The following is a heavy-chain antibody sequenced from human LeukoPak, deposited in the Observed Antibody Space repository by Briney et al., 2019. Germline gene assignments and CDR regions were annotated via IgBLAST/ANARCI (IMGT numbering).Heavy chain of an antibody. CDR3: VRILGYCSSTNCFAYFNH. J-gene: IGHJ1*01. D-gene: IGHD2-2*01. CDR2: IYYSWST. V-gene: IGHV4-59*01. CDR1: GGSISIYY. Sequence: SETLSLTCTVCGGSISIYYWLWIREPPGKGLEGIRYIYYSWSTNYNPSLKSRVTLSVGPSQNQFALKFGHATAAGTAVFYLVRILGYCSSTNCFAYFNHGGQGTLDTVSS.